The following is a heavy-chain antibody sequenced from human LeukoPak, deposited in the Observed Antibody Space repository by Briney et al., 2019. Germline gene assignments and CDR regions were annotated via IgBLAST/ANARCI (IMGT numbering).Heavy chain of an antibody. CDR3: ARYPIAAVRFDY. CDR1: GFTFTSYG. D-gene: IGHD6-13*01. J-gene: IGHJ4*02. V-gene: IGHV3-33*01. CDR2: IWYDGSNK. Sequence: PGGSLRLSCAACGFTFTSYGMHWLRQAPGKGLEWVAVIWYDGSNKYYADSVKGRFTISRDNSKNTLYLQMNSLRAEDTAVYYCARYPIAAVRFDYWGQGTLVTVSS.